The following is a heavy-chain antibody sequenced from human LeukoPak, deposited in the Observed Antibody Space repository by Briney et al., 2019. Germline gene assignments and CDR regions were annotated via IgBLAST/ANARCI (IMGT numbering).Heavy chain of an antibody. J-gene: IGHJ6*03. V-gene: IGHV3-7*01. CDR3: ARWSTIGIAVAALYYYYYMDV. Sequence: AGSLSLSCAGSGFAFSSYSLNWVRQGPGNGLEWVAIIKYDGSENTYVDSVKGRFTISRDNATNSLYLQMNSLRAEGTAVYYCARWSTIGIAVAALYYYYYMDVWGKGSTVTVSS. CDR2: IKYDGSEN. D-gene: IGHD6-19*01. CDR1: GFAFSSYS.